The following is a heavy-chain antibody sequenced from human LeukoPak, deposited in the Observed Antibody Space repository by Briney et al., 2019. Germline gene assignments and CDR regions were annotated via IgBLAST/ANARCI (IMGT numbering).Heavy chain of an antibody. CDR1: GGSFSGYY. Sequence: SETLSLTCAVYGGSFSGYYWSWIRQPPGKGLEWIGEINHSGSTNYNPSLESRVTISVDTSKNQFSLKLSSVTAADTAVYYCARGGRGPFDYWGQGTLVTVSS. CDR2: INHSGST. D-gene: IGHD5-12*01. V-gene: IGHV4-34*01. J-gene: IGHJ4*02. CDR3: ARGGRGPFDY.